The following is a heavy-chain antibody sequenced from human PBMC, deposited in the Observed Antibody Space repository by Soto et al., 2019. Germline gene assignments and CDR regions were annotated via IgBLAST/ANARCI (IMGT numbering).Heavy chain of an antibody. CDR1: GGSVSSGSYY. V-gene: IGHV4-61*01. J-gene: IGHJ4*02. D-gene: IGHD3-10*01. CDR3: GGVGGFGELPNFDY. CDR2: IYYSGST. Sequence: SETLSLTCTVSGGSVSSGSYYWSWIRQPPGKGLEWIGYIYYSGSTNYNPSLKSRVTISVDTSRNQFSLKLSSVTAADTAVYYCGGVGGFGELPNFDYWGQGTLVTVSS.